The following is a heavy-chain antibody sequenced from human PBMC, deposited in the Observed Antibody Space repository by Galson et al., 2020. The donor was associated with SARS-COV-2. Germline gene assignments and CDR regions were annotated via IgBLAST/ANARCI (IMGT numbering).Heavy chain of an antibody. CDR2: IYSGGST. CDR3: ARADPYYYGSGSYYRDDY. CDR1: GFTVSSNY. Sequence: GGSLRLSCAASGFTVSSNYMSWVRQAPGKGLEWVSVIYSGGSTYYADSVKGRFTISRDNSKNTLYLQMNSLRAEDTAVYYCARADPYYYGSGSYYRDDYWGQGTLVTVSS. D-gene: IGHD3-10*01. J-gene: IGHJ4*02. V-gene: IGHV3-53*01.